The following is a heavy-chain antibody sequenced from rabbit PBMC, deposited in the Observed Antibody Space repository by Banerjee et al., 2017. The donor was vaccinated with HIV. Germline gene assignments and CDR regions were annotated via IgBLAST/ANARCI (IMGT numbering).Heavy chain of an antibody. CDR1: GFSFSNKYV. J-gene: IGHJ4*01. CDR2: IDTGSSGRT. D-gene: IGHD4-1*01. V-gene: IGHV1S45*01. Sequence: QEQLEESGGDLVKPEGSLTITCTASGFSFSNKYVMCWVRQAPGKGLEWIACIDTGSSGRTYYASWAKGRFTISKTSSTTVTLQMTSLTAADTATYFCVRDLAGAIGWNFNLWGQGTLVTVS. CDR3: VRDLAGAIGWNFNL.